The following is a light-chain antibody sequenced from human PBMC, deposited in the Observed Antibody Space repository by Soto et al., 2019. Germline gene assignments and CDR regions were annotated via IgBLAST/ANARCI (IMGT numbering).Light chain of an antibody. CDR3: QQSYSSPPT. V-gene: IGKV1-39*01. CDR1: QTISSW. J-gene: IGKJ1*01. Sequence: DIQLTQSPSSLSACAGDRVTVTCRASQTISSWLAWYQQKPGKAPKLLIFAASSLQSGVPSRFSGSRSGPDFTLTISSLQPEDFATYYCQQSYSSPPTFGQGTKVDIK. CDR2: AAS.